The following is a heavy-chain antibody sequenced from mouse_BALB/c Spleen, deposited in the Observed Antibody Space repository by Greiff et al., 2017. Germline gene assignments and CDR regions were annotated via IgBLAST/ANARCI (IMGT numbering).Heavy chain of an antibody. D-gene: IGHD2-2*01. CDR1: GYTFTSYW. Sequence: LQQPGSELVRPGASVKLSCKASGYTFTSYWMHWVKQRHGQGLEWIGNIYPGSGSTNYDEKFKSKGTLTVDTSSSTAYMHLSSLTSEDSAVYYCANGGLRRGGAMDYWGQGTSVTVSS. CDR2: IYPGSGST. V-gene: IGHV1S22*01. CDR3: ANGGLRRGGAMDY. J-gene: IGHJ4*01.